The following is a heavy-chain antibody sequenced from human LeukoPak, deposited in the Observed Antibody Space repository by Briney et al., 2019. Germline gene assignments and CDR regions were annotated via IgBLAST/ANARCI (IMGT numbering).Heavy chain of an antibody. J-gene: IGHJ4*02. D-gene: IGHD6-19*01. CDR2: ISSSSSYI. CDR3: ARDSLQHSSGWYSDY. CDR1: GFTFSSYS. Sequence: PGGSLRLSCAASGFTFSSYSMTWVRQAPGKGLEWVSSISSSSSYIYYADSVKGRFTISRDNAKNSLYLQMNSLRAEDTAVYYCARDSLQHSSGWYSDYWGQGTLVTVSS. V-gene: IGHV3-21*01.